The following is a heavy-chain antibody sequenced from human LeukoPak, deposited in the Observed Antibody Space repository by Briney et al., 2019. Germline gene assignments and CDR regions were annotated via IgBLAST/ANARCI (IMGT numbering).Heavy chain of an antibody. V-gene: IGHV3-23*01. D-gene: IGHD6-19*01. CDR3: ARKVEWLVDY. J-gene: IGHJ4*02. CDR2: ISGSGGST. Sequence: GSLRLSXAASGFTVSSYAMRWVRQAPGKGREGVSAISGSGGSTYYADSVKGRFTISRDNSKNTLYLQMNSLRAEDTAVYYCARKVEWLVDYWGQGTLVTVSS. CDR1: GFTVSSYA.